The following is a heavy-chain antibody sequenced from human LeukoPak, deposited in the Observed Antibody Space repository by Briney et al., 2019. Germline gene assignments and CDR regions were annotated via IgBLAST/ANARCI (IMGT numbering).Heavy chain of an antibody. Sequence: SVEGSFQASGGPFSSYAISWVRPAPGQGVEWVGGIIPIFGTANYAQKFQGRVTITADESTSTAYMELSSLRSEDTAVYYCARDRDDIAAGYFDYWGQGTLVTVSS. J-gene: IGHJ4*02. V-gene: IGHV1-69*01. D-gene: IGHD6-13*01. CDR3: ARDRDDIAAGYFDY. CDR2: IIPIFGTA. CDR1: GGPFSSYA.